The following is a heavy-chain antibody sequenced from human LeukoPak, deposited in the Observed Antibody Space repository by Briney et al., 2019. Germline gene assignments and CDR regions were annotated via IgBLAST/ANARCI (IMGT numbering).Heavy chain of an antibody. J-gene: IGHJ5*02. D-gene: IGHD2-15*01. CDR1: GGTFSSYA. CDR2: IIPIFGTA. V-gene: IGHV1-69*13. Sequence: ASVKVSCKASGGTFSSYAISWVRQAPGQGLEWMGGIIPIFGTANYAQKFQGRVTITADESTSTAYMELSSLRSEDTAVYYCARVQTLVVGWFDPWGQGTLVTVSS. CDR3: ARVQTLVVGWFDP.